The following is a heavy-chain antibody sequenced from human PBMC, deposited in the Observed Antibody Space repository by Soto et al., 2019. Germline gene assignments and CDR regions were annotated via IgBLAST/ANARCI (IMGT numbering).Heavy chain of an antibody. V-gene: IGHV4-30-2*01. CDR2: IYHSGST. CDR1: GGSISSGGYS. J-gene: IGHJ5*02. Sequence: PSETLSLTCAVSGGSISSGGYSWSWIRQPPGKGLEWIGYIYHSGSTYYNPSLKSRVTISVDRSKNQFSLKLSSVTAADTAVYYCAKLARGYSYAGKWFDPWGQGTLVTVSP. CDR3: AKLARGYSYAGKWFDP. D-gene: IGHD5-18*01.